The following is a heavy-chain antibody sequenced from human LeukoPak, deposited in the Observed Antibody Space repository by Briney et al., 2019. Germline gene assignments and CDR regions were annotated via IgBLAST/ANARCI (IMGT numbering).Heavy chain of an antibody. Sequence: ASVKVPCKASGYTFTSYGISWVRQAPGQGLEWMGWISAYNGNANYAQKLQGRVTMTTDTSTSTAYMELRSLRSDDTAVYYCARGPHDKXXXLLXXYWGQGTLVTVSS. CDR3: ARGPHDKXXXLLXXY. CDR1: GYTFTSYG. D-gene: IGHD2-15*01. V-gene: IGHV1-18*01. CDR2: ISAYNGNA. J-gene: IGHJ4*02.